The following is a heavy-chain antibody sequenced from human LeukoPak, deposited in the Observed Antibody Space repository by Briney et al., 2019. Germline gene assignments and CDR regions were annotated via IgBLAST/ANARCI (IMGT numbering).Heavy chain of an antibody. CDR1: GGSISSYY. CDR3: ARNSYGKLRPFGY. CDR2: IYYSGST. J-gene: IGHJ4*02. V-gene: IGHV4-59*01. D-gene: IGHD5-18*01. Sequence: SETLSLTCTVSGGSISSYYWSWIRQPPGKGLEWIGYIYYSGSTNYNPSLKSRVTISVDTSKNQFSLKLSSVTAADTAVYYCARNSYGKLRPFGYWGQGTLVTVSS.